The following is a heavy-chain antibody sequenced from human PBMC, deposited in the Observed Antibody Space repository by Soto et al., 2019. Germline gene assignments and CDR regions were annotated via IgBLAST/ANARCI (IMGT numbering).Heavy chain of an antibody. CDR3: ARGVGSGTYYNQYNWFDP. CDR1: GYTFTVYY. Sequence: ASVKVSCKASGYTFTVYYMHWVRQAPGQGLEWMGWINTYNGNTNHAQKLQGRVTMTTDTSTSTAYMELRSLRSDDTAVYYCARGVGSGTYYNQYNWFDPWGQGTLVTVSS. J-gene: IGHJ5*02. CDR2: INTYNGNT. V-gene: IGHV1-18*04. D-gene: IGHD3-10*01.